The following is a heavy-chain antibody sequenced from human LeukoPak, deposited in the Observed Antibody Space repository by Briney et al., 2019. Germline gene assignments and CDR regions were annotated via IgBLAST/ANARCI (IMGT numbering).Heavy chain of an antibody. V-gene: IGHV3-66*01. Sequence: GSLRLSCAASEFSVGSNYMTWVRQAPGKGLEWVPLIYSGGSTYYADSVKGRFTISRDNAKNTLNLQMNSLRAEDTAVYYCARDLGQYYDTSDNWFDPWGQGTLVTVSS. D-gene: IGHD3-22*01. J-gene: IGHJ5*02. CDR2: IYSGGST. CDR1: EFSVGSNY. CDR3: ARDLGQYYDTSDNWFDP.